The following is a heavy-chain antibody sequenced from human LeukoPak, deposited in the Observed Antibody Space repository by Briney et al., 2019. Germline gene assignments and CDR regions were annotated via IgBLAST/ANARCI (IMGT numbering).Heavy chain of an antibody. J-gene: IGHJ4*02. CDR3: ARFGGYSYED. Sequence: ASVKVSCKASGYIFTDYYIHWVRQAPGQGLEWMGWLNPNTGVTKYAEKFQGRVTMTRETSITTAYMEVTRLRSDDTAVYYCARFGGYSYEDWGQGTLVTVSS. CDR2: LNPNTGVT. V-gene: IGHV1-2*02. CDR1: GYIFTDYY. D-gene: IGHD5-18*01.